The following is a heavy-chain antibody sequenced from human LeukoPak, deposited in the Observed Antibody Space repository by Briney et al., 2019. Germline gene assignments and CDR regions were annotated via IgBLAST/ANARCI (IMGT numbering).Heavy chain of an antibody. CDR1: GFTFSNYW. D-gene: IGHD3-3*01. CDR2: MKGDGSEK. V-gene: IGHV3-7*01. Sequence: GGSLRLSCEASGFTFSNYWMSWVRQAPGKGLEWVVNMKGDGSEKYYVDSVRGRFTISRDNAKNSLYLQINSLRAEDTAVYYCARVDFWSGFPIDYWGQGALVTVSS. J-gene: IGHJ4*02. CDR3: ARVDFWSGFPIDY.